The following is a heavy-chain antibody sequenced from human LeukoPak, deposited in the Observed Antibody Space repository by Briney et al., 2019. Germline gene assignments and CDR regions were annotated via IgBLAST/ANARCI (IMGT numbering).Heavy chain of an antibody. CDR2: ISSSSSYI. J-gene: IGHJ4*02. D-gene: IGHD3-22*01. CDR1: GFTFSSYS. V-gene: IGHV3-21*04. Sequence: GGSLRLSCAASGFTFSSYSMNWVRQAPGKGVEWVSSISSSSSYIYYADSVKGRFTISRDNAKNSLYLQMNSLRSEDTAVYYCASQDPYYYDSSGYYGYWGQGTLVTVSS. CDR3: ASQDPYYYDSSGYYGY.